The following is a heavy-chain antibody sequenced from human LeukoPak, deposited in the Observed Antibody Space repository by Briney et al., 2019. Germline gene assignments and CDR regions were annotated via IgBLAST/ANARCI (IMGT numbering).Heavy chain of an antibody. CDR3: ASLGGGYNGDY. V-gene: IGHV4-39*01. Sequence: KASETLSLTCTVSGGSISSSGYFWGWIRQPPGKGLEWIGSIYYSGSTYYNSSPRSRVTISIDTSKNKFSLKLRSVTAADTAVYFCASLGGGYNGDYWGQGTLVTVSS. CDR1: GGSISSSGYF. D-gene: IGHD5-24*01. J-gene: IGHJ4*02. CDR2: IYYSGST.